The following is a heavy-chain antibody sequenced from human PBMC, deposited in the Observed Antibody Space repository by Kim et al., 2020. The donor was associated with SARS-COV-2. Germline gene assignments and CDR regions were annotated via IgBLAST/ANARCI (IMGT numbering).Heavy chain of an antibody. V-gene: IGHV4-31*02. J-gene: IGHJ4*02. CDR3: ARGGGGYDLNYFDY. Sequence: NPSLKSGVTRSVDPSKNRFSLKLSSVTAADTAVYYCARGGGGYDLNYFDYWGQGTLVTVSS. D-gene: IGHD5-12*01.